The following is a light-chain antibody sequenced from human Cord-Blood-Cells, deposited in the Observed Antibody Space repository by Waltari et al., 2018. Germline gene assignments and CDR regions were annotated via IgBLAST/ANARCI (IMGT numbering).Light chain of an antibody. V-gene: IGKV1-5*03. Sequence: DIQMTQSPSTPSASVGDRVTVTCRASQGISSWLAWYQKKPGKAAKLVIYKASSLERGVPSRFSGSGSGTEVTLTISSLQPDECATYYCEQYNSYAPTFGQGTKVEIK. CDR3: EQYNSYAPT. CDR2: KAS. CDR1: QGISSW. J-gene: IGKJ1*01.